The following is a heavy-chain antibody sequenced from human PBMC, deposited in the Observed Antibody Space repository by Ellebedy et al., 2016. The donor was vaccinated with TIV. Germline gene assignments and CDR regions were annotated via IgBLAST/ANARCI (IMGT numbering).Heavy chain of an antibody. V-gene: IGHV4-39*01. Sequence: SETLSLTCTVSGGSISSYYWSWIRQPPGTGLEWIASISYSGSTYYNPFLKSRVTISADTSKSQFSLKLTSVTAADTAVYYCARMYSSSWYEGYYGMDVWGQGTTVTVSS. CDR1: GGSISSYY. CDR3: ARMYSSSWYEGYYGMDV. D-gene: IGHD6-13*01. J-gene: IGHJ6*02. CDR2: ISYSGST.